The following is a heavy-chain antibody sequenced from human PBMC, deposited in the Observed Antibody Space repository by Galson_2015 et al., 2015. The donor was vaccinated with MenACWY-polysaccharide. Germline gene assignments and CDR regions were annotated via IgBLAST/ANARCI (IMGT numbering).Heavy chain of an antibody. CDR2: ISGSGSDT. Sequence: SLRLSCAASGFIFNDYAMTWVRQVPGKGLEWASTISGSGSDTYYADSVKGRFTISRDNSKNTLFLQMNSLRAEDTAVYYCASRRGYSGSDSPHPFDYWGQGTLVTVSS. D-gene: IGHD5-12*01. CDR1: GFIFNDYA. V-gene: IGHV3-23*01. CDR3: ASRRGYSGSDSPHPFDY. J-gene: IGHJ4*02.